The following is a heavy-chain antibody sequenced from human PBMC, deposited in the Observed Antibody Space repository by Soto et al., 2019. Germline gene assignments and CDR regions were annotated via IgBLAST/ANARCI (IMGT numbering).Heavy chain of an antibody. CDR2: IYWYNDK. D-gene: IGHD3-10*01. CDR1: GFSLSTTGVG. J-gene: IGHJ4*02. V-gene: IGHV2-5*01. CDR3: ARSLWFGELH. Sequence: QITLKESGPTLVKPTQTLTLTCSFSGFSLSTTGVGVGWIRQSPGKALEWLAIIYWYNDKRYSPSLQSRVTITKDTSKNQVVLTVTNMDPVDTGTYYCARSLWFGELHWGQGALVTVSS.